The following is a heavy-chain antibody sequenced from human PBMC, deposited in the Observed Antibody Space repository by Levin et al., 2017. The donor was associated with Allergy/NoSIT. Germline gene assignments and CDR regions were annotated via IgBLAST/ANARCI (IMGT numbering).Heavy chain of an antibody. CDR1: GFTFSSYG. D-gene: IGHD6-19*01. J-gene: IGHJ3*02. V-gene: IGHV3-30*18. CDR3: AKDVYGSGWSPLGNDAFEM. Sequence: GGSLRLSCAASGFTFSSYGMHWVRQAPGKGLEWVAVISSDGRKKFYADSVKGRFTISRDNSKNTLDLQMNSLRAEDTAVYYCAKDVYGSGWSPLGNDAFEMWGQGTKVSVSS. CDR2: ISSDGRKK.